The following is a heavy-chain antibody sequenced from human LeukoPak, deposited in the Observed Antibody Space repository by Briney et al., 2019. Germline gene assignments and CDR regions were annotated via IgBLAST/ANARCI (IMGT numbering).Heavy chain of an antibody. V-gene: IGHV1-69*13. J-gene: IGHJ6*03. D-gene: IGHD3-10*01. CDR2: IIPIFGTA. CDR1: GGTFSSYA. CDR3: ARRRVRVRGVVERGYYYMDV. Sequence: SVKVSCKASGGTFSSYAISWVRQAPGQGLEWMGGIIPIFGTANYAQKFQGRVTITADESTSTAYMELSSLRSEDTAVYYCARRRVRVRGVVERGYYYMDVWGKGTTVTISS.